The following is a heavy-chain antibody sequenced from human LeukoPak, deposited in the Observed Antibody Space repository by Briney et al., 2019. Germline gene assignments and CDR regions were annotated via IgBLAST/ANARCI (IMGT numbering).Heavy chain of an antibody. D-gene: IGHD2-21*02. J-gene: IGHJ4*02. V-gene: IGHV3-48*04. Sequence: PGGSLRLSCAASGFTFSSYWMSWVRQAPGKGLEWVSYISGSTTTIYYADSVKGRFTISRDNAKNSLYLQMNSLRAEDTAVYYCARDFRAYCGGDCYSTFFDYWGQGTLVTVSS. CDR1: GFTFSSYW. CDR2: ISGSTTTI. CDR3: ARDFRAYCGGDCYSTFFDY.